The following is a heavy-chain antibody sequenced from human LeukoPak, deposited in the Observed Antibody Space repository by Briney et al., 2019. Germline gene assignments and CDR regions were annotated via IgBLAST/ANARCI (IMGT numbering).Heavy chain of an antibody. CDR1: GYTFTGYY. CDR3: ARLVPAAPIDY. D-gene: IGHD2-2*01. CDR2: INPNSGGT. V-gene: IGHV1-2*02. J-gene: IGHJ4*02. Sequence: ASVTVSCKASGYTFTGYYMHWVRQAPAQGLEGMGWINPNSGGTNYGQKFQGRVTMTRDTSISTAYMELSRLRSDDTAVYYCARLVPAAPIDYWGQGTLVTVSS.